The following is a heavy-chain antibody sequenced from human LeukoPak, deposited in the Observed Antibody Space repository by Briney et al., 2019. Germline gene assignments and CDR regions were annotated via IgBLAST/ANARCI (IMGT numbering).Heavy chain of an antibody. CDR3: AKDQGYSGYGPGDS. D-gene: IGHD5-12*01. J-gene: IGHJ4*02. CDR2: ISGSGGST. V-gene: IGHV3-23*01. Sequence: GGSPRLSCAASGFTFSSYAMSWVRQAPGKGLEWVSGISGSGGSTYYADSMKGRFTVSRDNSKNTLYLQMNSLRAEDTAVYYCAKDQGYSGYGPGDSWGQGTLVTVSS. CDR1: GFTFSSYA.